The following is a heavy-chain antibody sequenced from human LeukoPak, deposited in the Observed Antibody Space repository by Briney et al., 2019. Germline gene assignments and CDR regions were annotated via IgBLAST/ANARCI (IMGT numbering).Heavy chain of an antibody. Sequence: ASVKVSCKASGYTFTGYYMHWVRQAPGQGLEWMGWINPNSGGTNYVQKFQGRVTMTRDTSISTAYMELSRLRSDDTAVYYCARGAASSGWLLFDYWGQGTLVTVSS. CDR1: GYTFTGYY. V-gene: IGHV1-2*02. J-gene: IGHJ4*02. CDR2: INPNSGGT. D-gene: IGHD6-19*01. CDR3: ARGAASSGWLLFDY.